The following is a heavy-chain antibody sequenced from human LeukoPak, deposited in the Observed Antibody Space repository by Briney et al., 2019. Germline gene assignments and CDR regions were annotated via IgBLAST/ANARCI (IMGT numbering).Heavy chain of an antibody. CDR1: GGSISSSSYY. V-gene: IGHV4-39*01. CDR2: IYYSGST. J-gene: IGHJ6*03. D-gene: IGHD3-10*01. Sequence: SETLSLTCTVSGGSISSSSYYWGWIRQPPGKGLEWIGSIYYSGSTYYNPSLKSRVTISVDTSKNQFSLKLSSVTAADTAVYYCARQVMVRGVIGSYYMDVWGKGITVSLSS. CDR3: ARQVMVRGVIGSYYMDV.